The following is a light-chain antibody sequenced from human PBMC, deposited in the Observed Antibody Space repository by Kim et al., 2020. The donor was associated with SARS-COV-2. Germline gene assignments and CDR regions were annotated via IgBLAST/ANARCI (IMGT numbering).Light chain of an antibody. CDR3: SSYTTSTTLV. CDR1: SSDVGYYNY. Sequence: GQSITISCTGTSSDVGYYNYVSWYQQHPDKAPKLMIYDVSKRPSGVSNRFSGSKSGSTASLTISGLQPEDEADYYCSSYTTSTTLVFGGGTQLTVL. V-gene: IGLV2-14*03. CDR2: DVS. J-gene: IGLJ2*01.